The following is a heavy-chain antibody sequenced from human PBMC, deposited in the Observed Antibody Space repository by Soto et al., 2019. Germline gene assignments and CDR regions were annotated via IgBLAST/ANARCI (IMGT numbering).Heavy chain of an antibody. Sequence: EVQLLESGGDLLQPGGSLRLSCAASGFTFSSYAMNWVRQTPGKGLQWVSAISGSGGNTYYADSVKGRFTISRDNSKNTLYLQMTVLTVEETAMYYCAKEPTAVDPRDLFGGNPPADYWGQGTLVTVSS. V-gene: IGHV3-23*01. J-gene: IGHJ4*02. CDR2: ISGSGGNT. D-gene: IGHD2-15*01. CDR3: AKEPTAVDPRDLFGGNPPADY. CDR1: GFTFSSYA.